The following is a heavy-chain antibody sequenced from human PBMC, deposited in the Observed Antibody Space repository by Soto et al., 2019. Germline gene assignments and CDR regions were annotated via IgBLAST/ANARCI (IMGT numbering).Heavy chain of an antibody. CDR1: GGTFSSDA. CDR3: ARGPYYYGSGSYYTPYWFDP. D-gene: IGHD3-10*01. J-gene: IGHJ5*02. V-gene: IGHV1-69*01. CDR2: IIPIFGTA. Sequence: QVQLVQSGAEVKKPGSSVKVSCKASGGTFSSDAISWVRQAPGQGLEWMGGIIPIFGTANYAQKFQGRVTITADESTSTAYMELSSLRSEDTAVYYCARGPYYYGSGSYYTPYWFDPWGQGTLVTVSS.